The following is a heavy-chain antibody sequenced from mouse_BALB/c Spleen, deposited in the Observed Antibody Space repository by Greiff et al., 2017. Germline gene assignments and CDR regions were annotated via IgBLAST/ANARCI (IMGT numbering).Heavy chain of an antibody. V-gene: IGHV1-87*01. J-gene: IGHJ1*01. Sequence: VQLQQSGAELARPGASVKLSCKASGYTFTSYWMQWVKQRPGQGLEWIGAIYPGDGDTRYTQKFKGKATLTADKSSSTAYMQLSSLASEDSAVYYCARGVYYYGSSSHWYFDVWGAGTTVTVSS. CDR1: GYTFTSYW. D-gene: IGHD1-1*01. CDR2: IYPGDGDT. CDR3: ARGVYYYGSSSHWYFDV.